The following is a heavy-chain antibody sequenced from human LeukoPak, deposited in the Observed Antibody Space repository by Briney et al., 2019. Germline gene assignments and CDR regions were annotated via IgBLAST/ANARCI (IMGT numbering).Heavy chain of an antibody. CDR3: ARGSGQWGFDS. Sequence: SETLSLTCTVSGGSISSHYWSWIRQPPGKTLEWIGYIYYSGSTNYNPSLRSRVTISVDSSKNQFSLKLSSVTAVDTAVYYCARGSGQWGFDSWGQGTLVTVSS. CDR1: GGSISSHY. D-gene: IGHD3-10*01. V-gene: IGHV4-59*11. CDR2: IYYSGST. J-gene: IGHJ4*02.